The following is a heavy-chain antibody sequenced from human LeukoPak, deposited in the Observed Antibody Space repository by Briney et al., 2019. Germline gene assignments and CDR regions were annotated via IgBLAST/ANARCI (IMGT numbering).Heavy chain of an antibody. Sequence: GRSLRLSCAASGFTFSDYYMSWIRQAPGKGLEWVSYISSIISYTNYEDSVKGRFTISGDHAKNSLYLQMNSMRAEDTAVYYCARDRAQYYYGSGSYRPYYYYGMDVWGQGTTVTVSS. V-gene: IGHV3-11*05. CDR1: GFTFSDYY. CDR3: ARDRAQYYYGSGSYRPYYYYGMDV. D-gene: IGHD3-10*01. J-gene: IGHJ6*02. CDR2: ISSIISYT.